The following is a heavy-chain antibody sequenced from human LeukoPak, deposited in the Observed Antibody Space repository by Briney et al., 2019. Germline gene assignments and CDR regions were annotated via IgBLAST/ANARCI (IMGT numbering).Heavy chain of an antibody. CDR2: MNPNSGGT. CDR3: ARRYYYGSGSPGLDY. J-gene: IGHJ4*02. CDR1: GYTFTGYY. Sequence: ASVKVSCKASGYTFTGYYLHWVRQAPGQGLEWMGWMNPNSGGTNYAQKFQGRVTLTRDTSISTAYMELSRLRSDDTAVYYCARRYYYGSGSPGLDYWGQGTLVTVSS. V-gene: IGHV1-2*02. D-gene: IGHD3-10*01.